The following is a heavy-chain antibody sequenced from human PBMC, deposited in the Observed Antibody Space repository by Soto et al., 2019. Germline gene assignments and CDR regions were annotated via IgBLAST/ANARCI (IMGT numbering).Heavy chain of an antibody. Sequence: SVKVSCNASGGTFSSYAISWVRQAPGQGLEWMGGIIPIFGTANYAQKFQGRVTITADESTSTAYMELSSLRSEDTAVYYCARLVVPAAYRDVWGPGTTGTLSS. CDR2: IIPIFGTA. CDR1: GGTFSSYA. CDR3: ARLVVPAAYRDV. J-gene: IGHJ6*02. V-gene: IGHV1-69*13. D-gene: IGHD2-2*01.